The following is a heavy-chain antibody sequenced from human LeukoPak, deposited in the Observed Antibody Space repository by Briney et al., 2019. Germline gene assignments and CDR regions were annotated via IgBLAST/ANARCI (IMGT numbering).Heavy chain of an antibody. CDR1: GFTFNNYA. V-gene: IGHV3-23*01. J-gene: IGHJ4*02. CDR3: ATSRSFDY. Sequence: GGSLRLSCAASGFTFNNYAMSWVRQAPGKGLEWVSGISGTGTSTYYADSVRGRFTISRDNSIHALYLQVDSLRAEDTAVYYCATSRSFDYWGQGTLVTVSS. CDR2: ISGTGTST.